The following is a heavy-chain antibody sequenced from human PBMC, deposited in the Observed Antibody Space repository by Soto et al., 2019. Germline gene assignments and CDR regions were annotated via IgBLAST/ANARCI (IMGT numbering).Heavy chain of an antibody. D-gene: IGHD3-16*01. CDR3: AKDLAPYVKYYFDY. CDR2: ISSSSSCT. J-gene: IGHJ4*02. Sequence: PGGSLRLSCAASGFTFSSYSMNWVRQAPGKGLEWVSSISSSSSCTYYADSVKGRFTISRDNAKNTLYLQMNSLRAEDTAVYHCAKDLAPYVKYYFDYWGQGTLVTVSS. CDR1: GFTFSSYS. V-gene: IGHV3-21*04.